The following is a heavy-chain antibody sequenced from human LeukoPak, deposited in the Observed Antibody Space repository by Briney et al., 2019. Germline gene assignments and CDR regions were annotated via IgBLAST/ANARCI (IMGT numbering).Heavy chain of an antibody. CDR2: ISGSGGST. D-gene: IGHD3-3*01. CDR3: AKGSIRFLEWLPSHFDY. CDR1: GFTFSSYA. J-gene: IGHJ4*02. Sequence: GGSLRLSCAASGFTFSSYAMSWVRQAPGKGLEWVSAISGSGGSTYYADSVKGRFTISRDNSKNTLYLQMNSLRAEDTAVYYCAKGSIRFLEWLPSHFDYWGQGTLVTVSS. V-gene: IGHV3-23*01.